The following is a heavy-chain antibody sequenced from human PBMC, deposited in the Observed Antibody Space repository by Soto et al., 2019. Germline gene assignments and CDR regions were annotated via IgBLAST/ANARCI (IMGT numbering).Heavy chain of an antibody. D-gene: IGHD6-13*01. J-gene: IGHJ6*02. Sequence: ASVKVSCKASGYTFTGYYMHWVRQAPGQGLEWMGWINPNSGGTNYAQKFQGRVTMTRDTSISTAYMELSRLRSDGTAVYYCARGSSSWYVVYYYYGMDVWGQGTTVTVSS. CDR3: ARGSSSWYVVYYYYGMDV. CDR2: INPNSGGT. CDR1: GYTFTGYY. V-gene: IGHV1-2*02.